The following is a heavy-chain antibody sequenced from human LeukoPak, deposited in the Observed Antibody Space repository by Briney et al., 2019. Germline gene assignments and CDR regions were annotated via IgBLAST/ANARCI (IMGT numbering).Heavy chain of an antibody. D-gene: IGHD1-20*01. CDR2: INPNSGGT. Sequence: ASVKVSCKASGYTITAYYIHWVRQAPGQGLEWMGWINPNSGGTHYAQKFQGRVTMTRDTSISTAYMDLSRLRSDDTAVYYCARPITGTDLTYYYYGLDVWGQGTTITVSS. V-gene: IGHV1-2*02. J-gene: IGHJ6*02. CDR3: ARPITGTDLTYYYYGLDV. CDR1: GYTITAYY.